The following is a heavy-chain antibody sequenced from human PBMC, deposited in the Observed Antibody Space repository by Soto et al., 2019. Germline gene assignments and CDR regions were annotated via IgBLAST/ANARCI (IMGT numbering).Heavy chain of an antibody. J-gene: IGHJ4*02. CDR2: ISSNGGST. CDR1: GFTFSSYA. Sequence: TGGSLRLSCSASGFTFSSYAMHWVRQAPGKGLEYVSAISSNGGSTYYADSVKGRFTISRDNSKNTLYLQMSSLRAEDTAVYYCVKNMVRGVIIHSYYFDYWGQGTLVTVSS. D-gene: IGHD3-10*01. CDR3: VKNMVRGVIIHSYYFDY. V-gene: IGHV3-64D*06.